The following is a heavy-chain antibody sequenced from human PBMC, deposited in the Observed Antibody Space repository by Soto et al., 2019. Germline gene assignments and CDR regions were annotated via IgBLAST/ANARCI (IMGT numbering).Heavy chain of an antibody. V-gene: IGHV4-61*08. Sequence: SETLSLTCNVSGGSVSRVGYYWSWIRQSPGKGLEWIGYVYYSGSTNYNPSLKSRVTISVDTSKNQFSLKLRSVTAADTAVYYCAASISIFGVVPFWGRGTLVTVSS. D-gene: IGHD3-3*01. CDR1: GGSVSRVGYY. CDR3: AASISIFGVVPF. J-gene: IGHJ4*02. CDR2: VYYSGST.